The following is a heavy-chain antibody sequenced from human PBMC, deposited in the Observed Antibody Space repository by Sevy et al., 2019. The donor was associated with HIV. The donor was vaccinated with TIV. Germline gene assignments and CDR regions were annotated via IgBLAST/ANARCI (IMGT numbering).Heavy chain of an antibody. J-gene: IGHJ2*01. CDR2: ISSSGSTI. Sequence: GGSLRLSCAASGFTFSSYEMNWVRQAPGKGLEWVSYISSSGSTIYYADSVKGRFTISRDNAKNSLYLQMNSLRAVDTAVYYCAREVAVAGTWYFDLWGRGTLVTVSS. CDR3: AREVAVAGTWYFDL. D-gene: IGHD6-19*01. V-gene: IGHV3-48*03. CDR1: GFTFSSYE.